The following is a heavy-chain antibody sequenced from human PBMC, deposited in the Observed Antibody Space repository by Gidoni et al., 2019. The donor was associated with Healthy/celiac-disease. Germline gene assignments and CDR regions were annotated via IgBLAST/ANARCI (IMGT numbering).Heavy chain of an antibody. CDR3: ARVEGGVYGSGSYNWFDP. D-gene: IGHD3-10*01. V-gene: IGHV4-34*01. Sequence: QVQLQQRGAGLLKPPEPLSLTCAVDGGSFSGYYWSWIRQPPGTGLEWIGEINHSGSTNYHPSLKSRVTISVDTSKNQFSLKLSSVTAADTAVYYCARVEGGVYGSGSYNWFDPWGQGTLVTVSS. CDR1: GGSFSGYY. J-gene: IGHJ5*02. CDR2: INHSGST.